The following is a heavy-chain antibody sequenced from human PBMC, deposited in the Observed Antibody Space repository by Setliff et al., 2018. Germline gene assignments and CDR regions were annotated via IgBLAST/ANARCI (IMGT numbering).Heavy chain of an antibody. CDR3: TRQASPHPDSSGYYYDLKFYYYMDV. CDR2: IRSKANNYAT. J-gene: IGHJ6*03. CDR1: GFTFSGSA. D-gene: IGHD3-22*01. Sequence: GGSLRLSCAASGFTFSGSAMHWVRQASGKGLEWVGRIRSKANNYATAYAASLKGRFTISRDDSKNTAFLQMNSLKTEDTAVYYCTRQASPHPDSSGYYYDLKFYYYMDVWGKGTTVTVSS. V-gene: IGHV3-73*01.